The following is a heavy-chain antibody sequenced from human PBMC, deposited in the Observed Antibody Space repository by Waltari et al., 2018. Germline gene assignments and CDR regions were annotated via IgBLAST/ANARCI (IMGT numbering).Heavy chain of an antibody. J-gene: IGHJ5*02. CDR2: ISGSGGST. D-gene: IGHD5-18*01. CDR3: AKSFSRYGLGWFDP. V-gene: IGHV3-23*01. CDR1: GFTFSSYA. Sequence: EVQLLGSGGGLVQPGGSLRLPCAASGFTFSSYAMSWVRQAPGKGLEWVSAISGSGGSTYYADSVKGRFTISRDNSKNTLYLQMNSRRAEDTAVYYCAKSFSRYGLGWFDPWGQGTLVTVSS.